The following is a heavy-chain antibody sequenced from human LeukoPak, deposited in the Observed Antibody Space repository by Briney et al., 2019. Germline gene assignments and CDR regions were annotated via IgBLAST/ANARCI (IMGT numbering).Heavy chain of an antibody. J-gene: IGHJ5*02. V-gene: IGHV4-4*09. CDR2: IYSGGRT. CDR1: GGSISTYY. CDR3: VKAPTVAGSYGWFDP. D-gene: IGHD5-18*01. Sequence: NPSETLSLTCTVSGGSISTYYGSWIRQSPGKGLEWIGFIYSGGRTNYNPFLRSRVVISADASKNQISLRVESMTVADTAVYYCVKAPTVAGSYGWFDPWGQGTLVTVSS.